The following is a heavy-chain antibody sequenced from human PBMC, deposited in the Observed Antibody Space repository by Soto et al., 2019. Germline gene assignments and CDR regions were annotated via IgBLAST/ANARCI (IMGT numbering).Heavy chain of an antibody. D-gene: IGHD1-20*01. CDR2: IHRSGSPI. CDR3: ARLFYNWNSWVDS. J-gene: IGHJ4*02. V-gene: IGHV3-11*01. Sequence: VGSLRLSCAASGFTFSDFYMVWIRQAPGKGLEWISYIHRSGSPIYYADSVKGRFTISRDNAKTSLSLQMNSLRAEDTAVYYCARLFYNWNSWVDSWGQGTLVTVSS. CDR1: GFTFSDFY.